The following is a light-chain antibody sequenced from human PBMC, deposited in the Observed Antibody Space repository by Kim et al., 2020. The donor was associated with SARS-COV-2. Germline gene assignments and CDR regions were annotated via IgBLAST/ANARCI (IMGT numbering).Light chain of an antibody. CDR1: SSNIGAGYD. V-gene: IGLV1-40*01. J-gene: IGLJ2*01. CDR3: QSYDSSLSAWI. Sequence: SVLTPPPSVSGAPGQRVTLSCTGGSSNIGAGYDVHWYQQLPGAAPNLILFDNNNRPSGVPDRLSGSKSGTSASLALTGLQAEDEAEYYCQSYDSSLSAWIFVGGTQLTVL. CDR2: DNN.